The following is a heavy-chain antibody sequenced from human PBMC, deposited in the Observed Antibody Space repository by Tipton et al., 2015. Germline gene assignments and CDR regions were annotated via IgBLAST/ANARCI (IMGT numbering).Heavy chain of an antibody. V-gene: IGHV4-61*01. CDR1: GGSVTSGNYY. CDR2: IYYSGST. CDR3: AREVGDYGDLNWYFDL. D-gene: IGHD4-17*01. Sequence: GLVKPSEILSLTCNVSGGSVTSGNYYWSWIRQPPGKGLEWIGYIYYSGSTNYNPSLKSRVAISVDTSKNQFSLKLNSVTAADTAVYYCAREVGDYGDLNWYFDLWGRGTLVTVSS. J-gene: IGHJ2*01.